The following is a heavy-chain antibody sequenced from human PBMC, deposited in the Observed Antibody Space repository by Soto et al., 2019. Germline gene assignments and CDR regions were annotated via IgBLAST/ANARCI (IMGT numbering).Heavy chain of an antibody. D-gene: IGHD6-6*01. Sequence: QITLKESGPTLVKPTQTLTLTCTFSGFSLSTSGVGVGWIRQPPGKALEWLALIYWDDDKRYSPSLKSRLTITKHTSKNQVVLTMTNMDPVDTATYYCAQTIAARRGYYFDYWGQGTLVTVSS. CDR3: AQTIAARRGYYFDY. V-gene: IGHV2-5*02. J-gene: IGHJ4*02. CDR2: IYWDDDK. CDR1: GFSLSTSGVG.